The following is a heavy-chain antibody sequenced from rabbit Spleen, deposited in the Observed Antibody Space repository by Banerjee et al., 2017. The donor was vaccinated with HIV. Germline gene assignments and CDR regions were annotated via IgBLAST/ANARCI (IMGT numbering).Heavy chain of an antibody. CDR1: GFSFSSTYD. J-gene: IGHJ4*01. D-gene: IGHD6-1*01. CDR3: ARDAGGYDYIDVYFNL. V-gene: IGHV1S45*01. Sequence: QEQLVESGGGLVQPEGSLTLTCTASGFSFSSTYDMCWVRQAPGKGLEWIGCIYTGNGKTYYASWAKGRFTISKSSSTTVTLQMTSLTAADTATYFCARDAGGYDYIDVYFNLWGQGTLVTVS. CDR2: IYTGNGKT.